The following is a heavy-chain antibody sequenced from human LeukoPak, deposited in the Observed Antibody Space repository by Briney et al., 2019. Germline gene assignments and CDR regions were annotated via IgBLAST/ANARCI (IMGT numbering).Heavy chain of an antibody. CDR1: GFPFSSYW. V-gene: IGHV3-7*01. Sequence: GGSPRLSCVASGFPFSSYWMSWVRQAPGKGPEWVASIKQDGSEKFYVDSVKGRFTISKDNAKNSLYLQMNSLRAEDTAVYYCAREDHSKYEYWGQGTLVTVSS. CDR2: IKQDGSEK. J-gene: IGHJ4*02. D-gene: IGHD4-11*01. CDR3: AREDHSKYEY.